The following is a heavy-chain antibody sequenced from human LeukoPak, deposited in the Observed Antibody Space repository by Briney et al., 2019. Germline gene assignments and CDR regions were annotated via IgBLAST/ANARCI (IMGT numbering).Heavy chain of an antibody. V-gene: IGHV4-39*01. CDR1: GGSISSGSYY. Sequence: SETLSLTCTVSGGSISSGSYYWGWVRQPPGKGLEWIASMYYSGTTFYSPSLKSRVTISVDTAKNQLSLKLGSVTAADTAVYYCARHPPRDGSTFDYWGQGTLVTVSS. J-gene: IGHJ4*02. CDR2: MYYSGTT. CDR3: ARHPPRDGSTFDY.